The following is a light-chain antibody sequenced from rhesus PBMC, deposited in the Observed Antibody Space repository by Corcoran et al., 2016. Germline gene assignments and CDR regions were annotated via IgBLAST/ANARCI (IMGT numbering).Light chain of an antibody. J-gene: IGKJ4*01. CDR2: DAS. Sequence: DIQMTQSPSSLSASVGDRVTITCRASQGISSSLAWYQQNPGKAPKPLIYDASNLESGVPSRFSGSGSGTEFTLTISSLQPEEFATYYCQQYTSDPLTFGGGTKVEIK. CDR1: QGISSS. V-gene: IGKV1-37*01. CDR3: QQYTSDPLT.